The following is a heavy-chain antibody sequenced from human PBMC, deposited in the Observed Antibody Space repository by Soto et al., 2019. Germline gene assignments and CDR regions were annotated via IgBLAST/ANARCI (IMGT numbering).Heavy chain of an antibody. D-gene: IGHD3-10*02. V-gene: IGHV1-2*02. CDR1: GYTFTAYH. CDR2: INPKIGDT. Sequence: QVRLVQSGAEVKEPGDSVRVSCEASGYTFTAYHIHWVRQAPGPGLEWMGWINPKIGDTGYAQDFQGRVSITSDMSISTGYMELSRLTSDDTAIYYCARNMDYYYGRGSGNGHGVWGQGTTVTVFS. CDR3: ARNMDYYYGRGSGNGHGV. J-gene: IGHJ6*02.